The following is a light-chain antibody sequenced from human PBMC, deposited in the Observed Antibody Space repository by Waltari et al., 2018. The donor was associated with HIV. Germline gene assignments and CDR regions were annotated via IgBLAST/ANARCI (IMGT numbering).Light chain of an antibody. CDR1: SSNTGAGYD. J-gene: IGLJ3*02. Sequence: QSVLTQPPSVSGAPGQRVTISCTGSSSNTGAGYDVHWYQQLPGTAPRLLIYETPLRPSGVPDRFSGSKSGTSASRAIAGLQDEDEAVYYCQSYDRSLSVWVFGGGTKVTVL. V-gene: IGLV1-40*01. CDR3: QSYDRSLSVWV. CDR2: ETP.